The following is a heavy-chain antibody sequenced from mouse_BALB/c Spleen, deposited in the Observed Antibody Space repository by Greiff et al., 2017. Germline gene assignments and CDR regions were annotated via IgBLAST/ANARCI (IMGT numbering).Heavy chain of an antibody. V-gene: IGHV1-85*01. Sequence: QVQLQQSGAELVKPGASVKLSCKASGYTFTSYDINWVRQRPEQGLEWMGWIFPGDGSTKYNEKFKGKATLTKDKSSSTAYMQLSRLTSEDSAVYYCARGGDGYFYYFDYWGQGTTLTVSS. CDR2: IFPGDGST. D-gene: IGHD2-3*01. J-gene: IGHJ2*01. CDR1: GYTFTSYD. CDR3: ARGGDGYFYYFDY.